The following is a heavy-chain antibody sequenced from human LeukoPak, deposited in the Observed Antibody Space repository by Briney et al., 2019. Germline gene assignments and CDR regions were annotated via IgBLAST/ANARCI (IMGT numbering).Heavy chain of an antibody. J-gene: IGHJ6*03. CDR3: ASFSLGYYYMDV. CDR1: GGTFSSYA. CDR2: IIPIFGTA. V-gene: IGHV1-69*13. Sequence: ASVKVSCKASGGTFSSYAISWVRQAPGQGPEWMGGIIPIFGTANYAQKFQGRVTITADESTSTAYMELSSLRSEDTAVYYCASFSLGYYYMDVWGKGTTVTVSS.